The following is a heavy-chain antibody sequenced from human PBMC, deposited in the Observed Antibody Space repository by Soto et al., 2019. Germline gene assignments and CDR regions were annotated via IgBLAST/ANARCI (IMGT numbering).Heavy chain of an antibody. CDR1: GFTFSSYG. J-gene: IGHJ6*03. CDR2: ISYDGSNK. V-gene: IGHV3-30*18. Sequence: GGSLRLSCAASGFTFSSYGMHWVRQAPGKGLEWVAVISYDGSNKYYADSVKGRFTISRDNSKNTLYLQMNSLRAEDTAVYYCAKEYYGEGAYYMYVWGKGTTVTVS. CDR3: AKEYYGEGAYYMYV. D-gene: IGHD4-17*01.